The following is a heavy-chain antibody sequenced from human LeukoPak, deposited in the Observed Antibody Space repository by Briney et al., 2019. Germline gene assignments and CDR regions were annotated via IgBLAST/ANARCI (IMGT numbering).Heavy chain of an antibody. Sequence: GASLKLSCKASGYPFTTYAMNCGPQSPGQRLKGRGGINAAIANTKYSQNFHARVPITRDTSASTAYMELSSLRSEDMAVYYCARVLGSSQWLVRRDPRQYKKVDYWGQGTLVTVSS. D-gene: IGHD6-19*01. J-gene: IGHJ4*02. CDR2: INAAIANT. V-gene: IGHV1-3*03. CDR1: GYPFTTYA. CDR3: ARVLGSSQWLVRRDPRQYKKVDY.